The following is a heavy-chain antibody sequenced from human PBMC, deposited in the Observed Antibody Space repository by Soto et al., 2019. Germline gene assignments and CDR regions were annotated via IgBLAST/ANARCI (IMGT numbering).Heavy chain of an antibody. D-gene: IGHD4-17*01. CDR1: GGSVSNKTYY. CDR2: VYYSGAT. CDR3: ARTTALPNTRRWKYFYGY. J-gene: IGHJ4*02. V-gene: IGHV4-61*01. Sequence: PSETLSLTCSVSGGSVSNKTYYWSWIRQPPGKRLEWIGYVYYSGATNYNPSLKSRVTISVDLSKNQFSLRLSSVTTAYPALYYRARTTALPNTRRWKYFYGYLGRGTLVAFCS.